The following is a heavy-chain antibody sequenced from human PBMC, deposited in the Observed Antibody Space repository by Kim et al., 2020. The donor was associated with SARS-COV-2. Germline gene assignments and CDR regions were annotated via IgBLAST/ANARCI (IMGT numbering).Heavy chain of an antibody. Sequence: GGSLRLSCGASGFTFSSYAMSWVRQAPGKGLEWVSTISRSGGQTQYTDSVKGRFTISRDASKNTLFLQMNALRAEDTAVYYCAKVGYCSSITCSFWFDFWGQGTLVTVS. V-gene: IGHV3-23*01. J-gene: IGHJ4*02. CDR1: GFTFSSYA. D-gene: IGHD2-2*03. CDR2: ISRSGGQT. CDR3: AKVGYCSSITCSFWFDF.